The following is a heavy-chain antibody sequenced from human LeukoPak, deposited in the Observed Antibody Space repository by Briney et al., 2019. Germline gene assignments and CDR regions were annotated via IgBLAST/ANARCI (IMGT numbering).Heavy chain of an antibody. D-gene: IGHD4-17*01. V-gene: IGHV4-39*07. CDR3: ARGTTVTSDWYFDL. Sequence: PSETLSLTCTVSGGSISSSSYYWGWIRQPPGKGLEWIGSIYYSGSTYYNPSLKSRVTISVDTSKNQFSLKLSSVTAADTAVYYCARGTTVTSDWYFDLWGRGTLVTVSS. CDR2: IYYSGST. CDR1: GGSISSSSYY. J-gene: IGHJ2*01.